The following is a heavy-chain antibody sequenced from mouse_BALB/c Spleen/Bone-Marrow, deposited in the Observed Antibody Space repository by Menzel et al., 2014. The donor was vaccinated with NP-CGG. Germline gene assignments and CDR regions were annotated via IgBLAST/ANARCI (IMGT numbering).Heavy chain of an antibody. V-gene: IGHV5-17*02. Sequence: EVKLVESGGGLVQPGGSRKLSCAASGFTFSSFGMHWVRQAPERGLEWVAYISSGSSTIYYADTVKGRFTISRDNPKNTLFLQMTGLRSEDTAVYYCARGGNWEDFDYWGQGTTLTVSS. D-gene: IGHD4-1*01. CDR1: GFTFSSFG. CDR2: ISSGSSTI. J-gene: IGHJ2*01. CDR3: ARGGNWEDFDY.